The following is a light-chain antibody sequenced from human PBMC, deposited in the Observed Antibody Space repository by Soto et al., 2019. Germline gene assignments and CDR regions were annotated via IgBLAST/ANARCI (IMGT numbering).Light chain of an antibody. J-gene: IGKJ3*01. CDR2: WAS. Sequence: DIVLTQSPDSLAVSLGERATIHCKSSQTIFYTSSNKNYLAWYQQRPGQPPKLLIYWASDRESGVPNRFSGSGSGTDFTLTISGXQAEDVAVYYCQQYYSTPFTFGPGTRLDIK. CDR1: QTIFYTSSNKNY. V-gene: IGKV4-1*01. CDR3: QQYYSTPFT.